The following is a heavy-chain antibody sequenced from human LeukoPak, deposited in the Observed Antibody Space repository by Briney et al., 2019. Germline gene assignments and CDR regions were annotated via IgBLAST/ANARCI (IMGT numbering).Heavy chain of an antibody. CDR1: GFTFSSYA. CDR3: ARAGQGLWFGEPFDY. Sequence: PGGSLRLSCAASGFTFSSYAMHWVRQAPGKGLEYVSAISSNGGSTYYANSVKGRFTISRDNSKNTLYLQMGSLRAEDMAVNYCARAGQGLWFGEPFDYWGQGTLVTVSS. CDR2: ISSNGGST. D-gene: IGHD3-10*01. J-gene: IGHJ4*02. V-gene: IGHV3-64*01.